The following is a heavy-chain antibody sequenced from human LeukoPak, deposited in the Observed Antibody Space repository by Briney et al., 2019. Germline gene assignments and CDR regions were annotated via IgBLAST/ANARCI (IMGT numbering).Heavy chain of an antibody. D-gene: IGHD7-27*01. V-gene: IGHV3-48*01. Sequence: PGGSLRLSCAASGFTFSDYSINWVRQAPGKGLEWVSYIRSGSRGTIYYADSVKGRFTISRDNAKNSLYLQMNSLRAEDTAVYYCARDHNWGFDFWGQGTLVTVSS. CDR2: IRSGSRGTI. J-gene: IGHJ4*02. CDR3: ARDHNWGFDF. CDR1: GFTFSDYS.